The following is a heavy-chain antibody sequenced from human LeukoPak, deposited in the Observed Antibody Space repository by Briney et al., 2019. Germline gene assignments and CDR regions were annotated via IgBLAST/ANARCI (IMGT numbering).Heavy chain of an antibody. Sequence: GGSLRLSCEASGFTFSSYDMNWVRQAPGKGLEWISYISSSSSTIYYADSVKGRFTISRDNAKISLYLQMNSLRAEDTAVYYCVSPLIVTTGTTHWGQGILVTVSS. V-gene: IGHV3-48*04. CDR3: VSPLIVTTGTTH. J-gene: IGHJ4*02. CDR2: ISSSSSTI. CDR1: GFTFSSYD. D-gene: IGHD6-13*01.